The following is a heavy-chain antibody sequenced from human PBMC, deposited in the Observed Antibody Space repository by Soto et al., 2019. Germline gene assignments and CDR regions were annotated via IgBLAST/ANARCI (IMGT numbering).Heavy chain of an antibody. CDR3: ASLASYDGEGVVPAATTMDAFDN. CDR1: GGSISSSSYY. Sequence: SDTLSLTCTVSGGSISSSSYYWGWIRQPPGKGLEWIGSIYYSGSTYYNPSLKSRVTISVDTSKNQFSLKLSSVTAADTAVYYCASLASYDGEGVVPAATTMDAFDNWGQGTIV. D-gene: IGHD2-2*01. J-gene: IGHJ3*02. V-gene: IGHV4-39*01. CDR2: IYYSGST.